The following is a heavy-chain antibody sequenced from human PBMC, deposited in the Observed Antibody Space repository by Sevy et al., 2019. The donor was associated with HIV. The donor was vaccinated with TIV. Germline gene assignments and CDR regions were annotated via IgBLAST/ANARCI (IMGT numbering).Heavy chain of an antibody. CDR1: GGSFSGYY. CDR3: ARGPSLSYGGDGGGMDV. CDR2: INHSGST. D-gene: IGHD2-21*02. J-gene: IGHJ6*02. V-gene: IGHV4-34*01. Sequence: SETLSLTCAVYGGSFSGYYWSWIRQPPGKGLEWIGEINHSGSTNYNPSLKSRVTISVDTSKNQFSLKLGSVTAADTAVYHCARGPSLSYGGDGGGMDVWGQGTTVTVSS.